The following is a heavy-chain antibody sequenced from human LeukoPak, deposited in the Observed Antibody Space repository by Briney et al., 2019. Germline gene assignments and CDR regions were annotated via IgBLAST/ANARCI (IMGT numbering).Heavy chain of an antibody. D-gene: IGHD6-13*01. Sequence: SETLSLTCTVSGGSISSYYWSWIRQPPGKGLEWIGYIYYSGSTNYNPSLKSRVTISVDTSKNQFSLKLSSVTAADTAVNYCARGLYSSSWKGSWFDPWGQGTLVTVSS. CDR2: IYYSGST. CDR3: ARGLYSSSWKGSWFDP. J-gene: IGHJ5*02. CDR1: GGSISSYY. V-gene: IGHV4-59*08.